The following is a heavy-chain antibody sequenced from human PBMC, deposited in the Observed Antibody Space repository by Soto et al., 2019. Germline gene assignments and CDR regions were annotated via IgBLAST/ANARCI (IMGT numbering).Heavy chain of an antibody. J-gene: IGHJ4*02. Sequence: QVQLVQSGAEMKKPGASVKVSCKASGYTFPSYGISWVRQAPGQGLEWMGWISAYNGNTHFAQKFQGRVTMTTDTSTTTAYMELRSMRSDDTAVYYCARTPAGGSSPLWCKGTLVTVSS. V-gene: IGHV1-18*01. CDR2: ISAYNGNT. CDR1: GYTFPSYG. CDR3: ARTPAGGSSPL. D-gene: IGHD1-26*01.